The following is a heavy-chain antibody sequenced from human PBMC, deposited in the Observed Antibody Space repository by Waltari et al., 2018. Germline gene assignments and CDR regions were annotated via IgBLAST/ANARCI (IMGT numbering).Heavy chain of an antibody. Sequence: QVQLQESGPGLVKPSQTLSLTCTVSGGSINSDYYYWTWIRQPAGKGPEWIGRVQTGEYTNYNPSLKSRVTLALDTSKNQFSLKLTSVTAADTAVYYCATQRISLTARGVFDCWGQGTLVTVSS. J-gene: IGHJ4*02. CDR1: GGSINSDYYY. V-gene: IGHV4-61*02. CDR3: ATQRISLTARGVFDC. CDR2: VQTGEYT. D-gene: IGHD2-21*02.